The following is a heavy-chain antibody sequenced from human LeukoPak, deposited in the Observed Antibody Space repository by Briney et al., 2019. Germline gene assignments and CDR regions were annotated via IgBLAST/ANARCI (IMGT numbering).Heavy chain of an antibody. Sequence: PGGSLRLSCAASGFTFSIYCMHWVRQAPGKGLEWVSALRASGGTTYYADSVKARFTTSRYNSKNTVYRKINSLRAAEMAIYYWATLPREYCSGASCLNWFDTRGQGTLVTVSS. CDR3: ATLPREYCSGASCLNWFDT. V-gene: IGHV3-23*01. D-gene: IGHD2-15*01. CDR2: LRASGGTT. CDR1: GFTFSIYC. J-gene: IGHJ5*01.